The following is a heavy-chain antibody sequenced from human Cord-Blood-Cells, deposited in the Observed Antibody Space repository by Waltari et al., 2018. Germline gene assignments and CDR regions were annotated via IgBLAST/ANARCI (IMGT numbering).Heavy chain of an antibody. CDR2: INPNSGGT. Sequence: QVQLVQSGAEVEKHGASAKVSCTASGYTFTGSYIHWVRQAPGQGLEWMGWINPNSGGTNYAQKFQGRVTMTRDTSISTAYMELSRLRSDDTAVYYCARGREGSSSMDYWGQGTLVTVSS. J-gene: IGHJ4*02. CDR1: GYTFTGSY. D-gene: IGHD6-6*01. CDR3: ARGREGSSSMDY. V-gene: IGHV1-2*02.